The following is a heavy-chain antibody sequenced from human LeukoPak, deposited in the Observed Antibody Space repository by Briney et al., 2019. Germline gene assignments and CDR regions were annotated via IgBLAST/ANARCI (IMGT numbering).Heavy chain of an antibody. J-gene: IGHJ6*02. CDR1: GFTFSSYM. Sequence: GGSLRLSCAASGFTFSSYMMNWVRQAPGKGLEWVSSINSGSTYTYYTESVKGRFTVSRDNAKNSLFLQMNSLRAEDTAVYYCVRGGGYSHGYVGYYGLDVWGQGTTVTVSS. CDR3: VRGGGYSHGYVGYYGLDV. D-gene: IGHD3-3*01. V-gene: IGHV3-21*01. CDR2: INSGSTYT.